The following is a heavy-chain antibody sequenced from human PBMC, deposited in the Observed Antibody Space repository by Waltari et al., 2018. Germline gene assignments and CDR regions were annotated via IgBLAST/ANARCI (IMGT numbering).Heavy chain of an antibody. V-gene: IGHV4-39*07. CDR2: IYYSGST. CDR3: ARVVAGRYSGYGLPDY. D-gene: IGHD5-12*01. J-gene: IGHJ4*02. CDR1: GGSISSSSYY. Sequence: QLQLQESGPGLVKPSETLSLTCTVSGGSISSSSYYWGWIRQPPGKGLEWIGSIYYSGSTYYNPSLKSRVTISVDTSKNQFSLKLSSVTAADTAVYYCARVVAGRYSGYGLPDYWGQGTLVTVSS.